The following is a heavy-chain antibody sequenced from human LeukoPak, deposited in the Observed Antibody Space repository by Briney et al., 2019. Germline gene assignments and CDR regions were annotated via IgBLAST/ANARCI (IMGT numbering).Heavy chain of an antibody. D-gene: IGHD2-2*02. CDR1: GGSLSGSY. Sequence: SETLSLTCAVYGGSLSGSYWCWIRQPPGKGREWIGEINHSGSANYNPSLKSRVTLSIDKSKNQFSLNLTSVTAADTAVYYCARDGPGCSSTSCYTFPDRWFDPWGQGTLVTVSS. CDR2: INHSGSA. J-gene: IGHJ5*02. V-gene: IGHV4-34*01. CDR3: ARDGPGCSSTSCYTFPDRWFDP.